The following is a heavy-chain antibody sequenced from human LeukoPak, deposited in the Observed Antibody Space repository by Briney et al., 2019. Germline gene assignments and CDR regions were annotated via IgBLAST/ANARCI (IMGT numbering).Heavy chain of an antibody. Sequence: ASVKVSCKSSGYTFTGYYMHWVRQAPGQGLEWMGWINPNSGGTNYAQKFQGRVTMTRDTSISTAYMELSRLRSDDTAVYYCARGPLRYCSGGSCYSKTWFDPWGQGTLVTVSS. CDR3: ARGPLRYCSGGSCYSKTWFDP. D-gene: IGHD2-15*01. CDR2: INPNSGGT. CDR1: GYTFTGYY. V-gene: IGHV1-2*02. J-gene: IGHJ5*02.